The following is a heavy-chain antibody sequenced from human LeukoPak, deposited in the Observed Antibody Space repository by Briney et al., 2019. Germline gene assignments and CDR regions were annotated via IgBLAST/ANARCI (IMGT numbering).Heavy chain of an antibody. V-gene: IGHV1-69*06. CDR3: AIGTSGWYADY. J-gene: IGHJ4*02. CDR2: IIPIFGTA. Sequence: SVKVSCKASGGTFSSYAISWVRQAPGQGLEWMGGIIPIFGTANYAQKFQGRVTITADKSTSTAYMELSSLRSEDTAVYYRAIGTSGWYADYWGQGTLVTVSS. CDR1: GGTFSSYA. D-gene: IGHD6-19*01.